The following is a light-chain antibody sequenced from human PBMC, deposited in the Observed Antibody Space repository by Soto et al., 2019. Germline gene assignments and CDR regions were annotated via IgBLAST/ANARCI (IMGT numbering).Light chain of an antibody. J-gene: IGKJ1*01. CDR2: KAS. Sequence: DIQMTQSPSTLSASVGDRVTITCRASXSINNWLAWYQQKPGKAPKLFIFKASTLEIGVPSRFXXXGSXTXXXXXXXXLXXDDFATYFCQQYESFPRTFGQGTKVEMK. V-gene: IGKV1-5*03. CDR1: XSINNW. CDR3: QQYESFPRT.